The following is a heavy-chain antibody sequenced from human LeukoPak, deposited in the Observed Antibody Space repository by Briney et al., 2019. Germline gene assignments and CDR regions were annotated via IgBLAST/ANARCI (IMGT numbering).Heavy chain of an antibody. CDR3: VRDRYYVPDY. CDR2: IHSDGSST. D-gene: IGHD3-10*02. J-gene: IGHJ4*02. Sequence: PGGSLRLSCAASGFTFSSTWMHWFRQAPGKGLVWVSRIHSDGSSTIYADPVKVRFTISRDNAKNTLYLQMNSLRAEDTAVYYCVRDRYYVPDYWGQGTLVTVSS. V-gene: IGHV3-74*01. CDR1: GFTFSSTW.